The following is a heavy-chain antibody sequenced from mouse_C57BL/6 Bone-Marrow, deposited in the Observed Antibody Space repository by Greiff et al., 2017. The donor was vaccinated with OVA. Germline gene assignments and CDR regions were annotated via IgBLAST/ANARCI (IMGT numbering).Heavy chain of an antibody. V-gene: IGHV3-8*01. CDR1: GYSITSDY. CDR3: ARREGSNYWYFDV. CDR2: ISYSGST. Sequence: DVHLVESGPGLAKPSQTLSLTCSVTGYSITSDYWNWIRKFPGNKLEYMGYISYSGSTYYNPSLKSRISITRDTSKNQYYLQLNSVTTEDTATYYCARREGSNYWYFDVWGTGTTVTVSS. D-gene: IGHD2-5*01. J-gene: IGHJ1*03.